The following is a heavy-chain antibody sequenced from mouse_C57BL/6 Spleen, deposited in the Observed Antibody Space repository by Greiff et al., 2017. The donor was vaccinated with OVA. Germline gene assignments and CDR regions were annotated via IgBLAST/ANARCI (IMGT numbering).Heavy chain of an antibody. Sequence: VQLQQPGAELVKPGASVKLSCKASGYTFTSYWMHWVKQRPGQGLEWIGMIHPTSGSTNYNEKFKSKATLTVDKSSSTAYMQLSSLTSEDSAVYYCARNYGSSQAWFAYWGQGTLVTVSA. CDR3: ARNYGSSQAWFAY. CDR1: GYTFTSYW. CDR2: IHPTSGST. J-gene: IGHJ3*01. D-gene: IGHD1-1*01. V-gene: IGHV1-64*01.